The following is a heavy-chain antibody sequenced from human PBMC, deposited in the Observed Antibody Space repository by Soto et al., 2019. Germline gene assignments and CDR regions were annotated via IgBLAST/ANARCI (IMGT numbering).Heavy chain of an antibody. CDR1: GGSINRGGYY. V-gene: IGHV4-31*03. Sequence: QVQLQESGPGLVKPSQTLSLTCTVSGGSINRGGYYWSWIRHYPGKGLEWIGYIRYDGRTYYDLSLKSRITMSVDTSKNEFALNLSSLTAADTAVYHCARSSHLGDLSLAYWGQGILVSVSS. CDR3: ARSSHLGDLSLAY. J-gene: IGHJ4*02. D-gene: IGHD3-16*02. CDR2: IRYDGRT.